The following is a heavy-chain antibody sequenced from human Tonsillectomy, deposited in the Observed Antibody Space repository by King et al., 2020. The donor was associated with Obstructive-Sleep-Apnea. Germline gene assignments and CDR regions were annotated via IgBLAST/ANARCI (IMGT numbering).Heavy chain of an antibody. Sequence: VQLVESGGGLVQPGGSLRLSCAASGFTFSSYSMNWVRRAPGKGLEWVSYISSSSSTIYYADSVKGRFTISRDNAKNSLYLQMNSLRAEDTAVYYCAKDGGGYSYGWGVGGMDVWGQGTTVTVSS. CDR3: AKDGGGYSYGWGVGGMDV. J-gene: IGHJ6*02. V-gene: IGHV3-48*04. CDR1: GFTFSSYS. D-gene: IGHD5-18*01. CDR2: ISSSSSTI.